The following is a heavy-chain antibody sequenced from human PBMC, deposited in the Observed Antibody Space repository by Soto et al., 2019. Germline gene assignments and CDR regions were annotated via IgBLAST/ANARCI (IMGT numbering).Heavy chain of an antibody. CDR2: IWYDGSNK. J-gene: IGHJ6*03. V-gene: IGHV3-33*01. CDR3: AGAGSKRYYYMDV. CDR1: GFTFSSYG. D-gene: IGHD5-12*01. Sequence: GGSLRLSCAASGFTFSSYGMHWVRQAPGKGLEWVAVIWYDGSNKYYADSVKGRFTISRDNSKNTLYLQMNSLRAEDTAVYYCAGAGSKRYYYMDVWGKGTTVTVS.